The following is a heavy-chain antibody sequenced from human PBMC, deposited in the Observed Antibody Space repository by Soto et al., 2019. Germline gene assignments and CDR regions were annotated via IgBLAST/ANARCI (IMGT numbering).Heavy chain of an antibody. Sequence: SVKVSRKASGGTFSSYAISWVRQAPGQGLEWMGGIIPIFGTANYAQKFQGRVTITADESTSTAYMELSSLRSEDTAVYYCVDRSGSYYAHWGQGTLVTVSS. CDR1: GGTFSSYA. J-gene: IGHJ4*02. D-gene: IGHD3-10*01. CDR3: VDRSGSYYAH. CDR2: IIPIFGTA. V-gene: IGHV1-69*13.